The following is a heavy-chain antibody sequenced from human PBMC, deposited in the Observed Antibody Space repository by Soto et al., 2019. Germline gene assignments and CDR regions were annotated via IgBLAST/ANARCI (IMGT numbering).Heavy chain of an antibody. J-gene: IGHJ4*02. CDR2: IYYSGST. V-gene: IGHV4-31*03. CDR3: ARGRGYSHGRQLDY. Sequence: PSETLSLTCTVSGGSISSAGYYWSWIRQHPGKGLEWIGYIYYSGSTYYNPSLKSRVTISVDTSNNQFSLKLSSVTAADTAVYYCARGRGYSHGRQLDYWGQGALVTVSS. D-gene: IGHD5-18*01. CDR1: GGSISSAGYY.